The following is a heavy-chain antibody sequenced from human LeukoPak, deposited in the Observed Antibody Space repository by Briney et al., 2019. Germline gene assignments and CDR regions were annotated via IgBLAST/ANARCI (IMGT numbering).Heavy chain of an antibody. V-gene: IGHV3-21*01. J-gene: IGHJ6*02. CDR3: ARHEPVVTLSSYYYGMDV. D-gene: IGHD4-23*01. CDR1: GFSFNTYS. Sequence: GGSLRLSCAASGFSFNTYSMNWVRQAPGKGLEWVSVISPDSTYIFYAGSVRGRFTISRDNAKNSLYLQMNSLRAEDMAVYYCARHEPVVTLSSYYYGMDVWGQGTTVTVSS. CDR2: ISPDSTYI.